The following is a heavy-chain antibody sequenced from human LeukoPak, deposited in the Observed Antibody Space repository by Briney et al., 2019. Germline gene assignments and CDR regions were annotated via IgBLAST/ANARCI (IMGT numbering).Heavy chain of an antibody. D-gene: IGHD6-13*01. Sequence: PETLSLACTVSGGSISSYYWSWIRQPPGKGLEWIGYIYYSGSTNYNPSLKSRVTISVDTSKNQFSLKLSSVTAADTAVYYCARAPTTYSSSWYSFDYWGQGTLVTVSS. CDR1: GGSISSYY. CDR2: IYYSGST. V-gene: IGHV4-59*01. J-gene: IGHJ4*02. CDR3: ARAPTTYSSSWYSFDY.